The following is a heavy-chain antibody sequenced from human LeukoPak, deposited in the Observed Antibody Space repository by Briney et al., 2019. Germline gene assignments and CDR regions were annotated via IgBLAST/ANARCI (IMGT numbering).Heavy chain of an antibody. V-gene: IGHV3-23*01. CDR1: GFTFSNYG. CDR3: VKDSVVVAGLVNYFDY. D-gene: IGHD6-19*01. CDR2: ISDSDDST. Sequence: GGTLRLSCAASGFTFSNYGMSWVRQAPGKGLEGVSTISDSDDSTYYADSVKGRFTISRDNSKNTLYLQMKGLRAEDTAVYSCVKDSVVVAGLVNYFDYWGQGTLVTVSS. J-gene: IGHJ4*02.